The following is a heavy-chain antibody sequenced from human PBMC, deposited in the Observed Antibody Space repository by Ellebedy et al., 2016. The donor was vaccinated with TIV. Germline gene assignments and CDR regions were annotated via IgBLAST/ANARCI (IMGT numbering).Heavy chain of an antibody. Sequence: PGGSLRLSCAASGFSFSSYAMSWVRQAPGKGLEWVSGISGSGDSTSYADSVKGRFTISRDNSKNTLYLQMSGLGAEDTDVYYCARDPPILIMLVVADYWGQGTLVTVSS. CDR1: GFSFSSYA. CDR2: ISGSGDST. V-gene: IGHV3-23*01. J-gene: IGHJ4*02. D-gene: IGHD3-22*01. CDR3: ARDPPILIMLVVADY.